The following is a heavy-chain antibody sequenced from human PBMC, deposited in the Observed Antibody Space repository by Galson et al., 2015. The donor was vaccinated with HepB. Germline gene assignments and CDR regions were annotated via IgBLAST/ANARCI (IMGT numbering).Heavy chain of an antibody. CDR3: TSGRYYPYYVMDV. J-gene: IGHJ6*02. CDR2: ISGSGAST. Sequence: SLRLSCAASGFTFSSYAMNWVRQAPGKGLEWVSGISGSGASTYYADSVKGHFTISRDNSKNTLYLQMNSLRAEDTALYFCTSGRYYPYYVMDVWGQGTTVTVSS. CDR1: GFTFSSYA. D-gene: IGHD1-26*01. V-gene: IGHV3-23*01.